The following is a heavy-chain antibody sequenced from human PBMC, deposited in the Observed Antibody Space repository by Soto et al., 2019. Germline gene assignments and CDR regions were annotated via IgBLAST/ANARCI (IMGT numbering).Heavy chain of an antibody. CDR1: GGSIISGGYY. D-gene: IGHD3-3*01. J-gene: IGHJ4*02. V-gene: IGHV4-31*03. Sequence: SETLSLTCTVSGGSIISGGYYWIWIRQHPGKGLEWIGYIYYSGSTYYNPSLKSRVTISVDTSKNQFSLKLSSVTAADTAVYYCARKSEVEWLPHFDYWGQGTLVTVSS. CDR2: IYYSGST. CDR3: ARKSEVEWLPHFDY.